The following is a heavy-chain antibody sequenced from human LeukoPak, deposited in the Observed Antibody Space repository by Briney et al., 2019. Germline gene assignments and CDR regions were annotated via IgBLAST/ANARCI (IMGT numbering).Heavy chain of an antibody. CDR3: ARESYYYYGMDV. J-gene: IGHJ6*02. CDR1: GFTFSSYG. V-gene: IGHV3-33*01. CDR2: IWYDGSNK. Sequence: PGGSLRLSCAASGFTFSSYGMHWVRQPPGKGLEWVAVIWYDGSNKYYADSVKGRFTISRENYKNTLYLQMNSLRGEDMAVYYCARESYYYYGMDVWGQGTTVTVSS.